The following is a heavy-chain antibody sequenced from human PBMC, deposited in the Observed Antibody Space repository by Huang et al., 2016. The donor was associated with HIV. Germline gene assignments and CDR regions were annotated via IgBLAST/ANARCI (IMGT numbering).Heavy chain of an antibody. D-gene: IGHD6-13*01. J-gene: IGHJ3*01. CDR2: IIPILDTV. Sequence: QVQLVQSGAEVKKPGSSVKVSCKASGGTFGSYDISWVRQAPGQGLEWMGGIIPILDTVNDAQKFQGRVRITADASTSTAYMELTSLRSEDTAVYYCARDLTGTRAAAAGIRGDAFDVWGQGTLVTVSS. V-gene: IGHV1-69*13. CDR3: ARDLTGTRAAAAGIRGDAFDV. CDR1: GGTFGSYD.